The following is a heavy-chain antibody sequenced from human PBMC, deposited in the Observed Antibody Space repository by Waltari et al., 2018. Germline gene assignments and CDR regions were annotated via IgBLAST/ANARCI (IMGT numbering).Heavy chain of an antibody. Sequence: QLQLQESGPGLVKPSETLSLTRTVSGGSISSSSYYWGWIRQPPGKGLEWIGSIYYSGSTYYNPSLKSRVTISVDTSKNQFSLKLSSVTAEDTAVYYCAKIGYGDPDAFDIWGQGTMVTVSS. V-gene: IGHV4-39*07. CDR3: AKIGYGDPDAFDI. CDR1: GGSISSSSYY. CDR2: IYYSGST. J-gene: IGHJ3*02. D-gene: IGHD4-17*01.